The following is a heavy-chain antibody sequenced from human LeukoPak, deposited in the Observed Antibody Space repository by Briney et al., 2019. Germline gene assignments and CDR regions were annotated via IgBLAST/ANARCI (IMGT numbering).Heavy chain of an antibody. Sequence: ASETLSLTCTVSGGSISSGGYYWSWIRQHPGKGLEWIGYIYYSGSTYYNPSLKSRVTISVDTSKNQFSLKLISVTDADTPVYSCAREPKWELLGDFDYWGQGSLVTASS. CDR3: AREPKWELLGDFDY. V-gene: IGHV4-31*03. J-gene: IGHJ4*02. CDR1: GGSISSGGYY. D-gene: IGHD1-26*01. CDR2: IYYSGST.